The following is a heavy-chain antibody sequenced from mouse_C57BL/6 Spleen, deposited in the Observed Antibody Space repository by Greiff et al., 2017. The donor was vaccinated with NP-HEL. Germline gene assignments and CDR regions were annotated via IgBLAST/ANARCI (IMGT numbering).Heavy chain of an antibody. V-gene: IGHV5-4*01. CDR2: ISDGGSYT. D-gene: IGHD1-1*01. CDR3: ARENYGSSFSYYYAMDY. Sequence: EVHLVESGGGLVKPGGSLKLSCAASGFTFSSYAMSWVRQTPEKRLEWVATISDGGSYTYYPDNVKGRFTISRDNAKNNLYLQMSHLKSEDTAMYYCARENYGSSFSYYYAMDYWGQGTSVTVSS. J-gene: IGHJ4*01. CDR1: GFTFSSYA.